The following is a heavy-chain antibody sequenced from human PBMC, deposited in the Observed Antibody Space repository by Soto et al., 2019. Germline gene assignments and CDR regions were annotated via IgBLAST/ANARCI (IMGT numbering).Heavy chain of an antibody. Sequence: QVQLQQWGAGLLKPSETLSLTCAVYGGSLSGYQWSWIRQTPGKGLEWTREINDSGNINYNPSLRSLDTIILDRTGKQISLKLSAVTATDSAVYYCARGLILRCGELSRRGGYYSYMDVWRKEATVDISS. CDR2: INDSGNI. D-gene: IGHD3-10*01. J-gene: IGHJ6*03. CDR3: ARGLILRCGELSRRGGYYSYMDV. CDR1: GGSLSGYQ. V-gene: IGHV4-34*01.